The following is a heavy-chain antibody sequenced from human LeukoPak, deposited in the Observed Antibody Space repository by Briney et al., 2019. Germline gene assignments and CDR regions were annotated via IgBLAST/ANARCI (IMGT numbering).Heavy chain of an antibody. V-gene: IGHV3-23*01. J-gene: IGHJ4*02. CDR2: ITGSGGNT. CDR3: AKWGDYDVLTGYYVSDY. Sequence: GASLRLSCAASGFTFSNYAMSWVRQAPGKGLEWVSAITGSGGNTYYPDSVKGRFTISRDNSKNTLYLQMNSLRAEDTAVYYCAKWGDYDVLTGYYVSDYWGQGTLVTVSS. D-gene: IGHD3-9*01. CDR1: GFTFSNYA.